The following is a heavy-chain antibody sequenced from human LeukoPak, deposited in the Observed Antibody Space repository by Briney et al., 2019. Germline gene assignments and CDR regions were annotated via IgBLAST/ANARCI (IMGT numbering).Heavy chain of an antibody. CDR3: ARVRPYSSSNYYYHYMDV. J-gene: IGHJ6*03. CDR2: IYSGGST. CDR1: GFTVSSNY. V-gene: IGHV3-53*01. Sequence: GGSLRLSCAASGFTVSSNYMSWVRQAPGKGLEWVSVIYSGGSTYHADSVKGRFTISRDNSKNTLYLQMNSLRAEDTAVYYCARVRPYSSSNYYYHYMDVWGKGTTVTVSS. D-gene: IGHD6-6*01.